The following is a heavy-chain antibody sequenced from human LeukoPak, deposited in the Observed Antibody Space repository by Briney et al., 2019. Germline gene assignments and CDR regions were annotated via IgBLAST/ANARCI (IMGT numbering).Heavy chain of an antibody. CDR1: GYSFTNNW. V-gene: IGHV5-51*01. CDR3: ASEGIIAVGAAFDI. J-gene: IGHJ3*02. D-gene: IGHD2-15*01. CDR2: IYPADSDT. Sequence: GESLKISCKGSGYSFTNNWIGWVRQMPGKGLEGMGIIYPADSDTRYSPSFQGQVTISADMSISTAYLQWSSLKATDTAMYYCASEGIIAVGAAFDIWGQGTLVTVSS.